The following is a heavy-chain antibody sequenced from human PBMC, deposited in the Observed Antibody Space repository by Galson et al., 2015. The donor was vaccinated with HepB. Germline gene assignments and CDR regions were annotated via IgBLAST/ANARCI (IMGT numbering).Heavy chain of an antibody. J-gene: IGHJ4*02. CDR2: IYHSGST. CDR3: ARGSPGDGDYVMWGY. D-gene: IGHD4-17*01. V-gene: IGHV4-4*02. Sequence: SETLSLTCAVSGGSISSSNWWSWVRQPPGKGLEWIGEIYHSGSTNYNPSLKSRVTISVDKSKNQFSLKLSSVTAADTAVYYCARGSPGDGDYVMWGYWGQGTLVTVSS. CDR1: GGSISSSNW.